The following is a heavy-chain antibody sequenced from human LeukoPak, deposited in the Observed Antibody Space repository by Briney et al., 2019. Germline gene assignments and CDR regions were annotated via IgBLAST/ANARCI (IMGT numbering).Heavy chain of an antibody. J-gene: IGHJ3*02. CDR2: ISHDGNNK. CDR3: AKDKGGGYSYGDAFDI. Sequence: PGGSLRLSCAASGITFSTYGMYWVRQAPGKGLEWVAVISHDGNNKYYADSVKGRFTVSRDNSKNTLYLQMNSLRAEDTAVYYCAKDKGGGYSYGDAFDIWGQGTMVTVSS. CDR1: GITFSTYG. V-gene: IGHV3-30*18. D-gene: IGHD5-18*01.